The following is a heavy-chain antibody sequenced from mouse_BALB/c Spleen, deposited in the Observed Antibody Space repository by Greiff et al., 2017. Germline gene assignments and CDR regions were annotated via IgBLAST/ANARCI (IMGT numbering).Heavy chain of an antibody. J-gene: IGHJ4*01. D-gene: IGHD2-3*01. Sequence: EVKLEESGGGLVQPGGSLKLSCAASGFTFSSYTMSWVRQTPEKRLEWVAYISNGGGSTYYPDTVKGRFTISRDNAKNTLYLQMSSLKSEDTAMYYCARHLGYYEAMDYWGQGTSVTVSS. CDR2: ISNGGGST. CDR3: ARHLGYYEAMDY. V-gene: IGHV5-12-2*01. CDR1: GFTFSSYT.